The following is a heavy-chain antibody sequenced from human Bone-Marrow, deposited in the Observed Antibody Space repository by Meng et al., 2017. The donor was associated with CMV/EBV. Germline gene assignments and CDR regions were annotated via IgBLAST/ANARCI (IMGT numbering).Heavy chain of an antibody. D-gene: IGHD6-13*01. V-gene: IGHV4-4*07. CDR1: GGAIISSY. Sequence: VQRRGSAPGRAKPSAPLSLPFTFAGGAIISSYWSWIRQPAGKGLEWIGRIYTSGSTNYNPSLKSRVTMSVDTSKNQFSLKLSSVTAADTAVYYCARDDVSLYTSSSWYFDYWGQGTLVTVSS. CDR2: IYTSGST. CDR3: ARDDVSLYTSSSWYFDY. J-gene: IGHJ4*02.